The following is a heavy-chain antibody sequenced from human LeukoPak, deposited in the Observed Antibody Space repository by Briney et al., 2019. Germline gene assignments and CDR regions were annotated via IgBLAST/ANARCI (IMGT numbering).Heavy chain of an antibody. CDR1: GFSFADYT. CDR2: ISGSGGST. J-gene: IGHJ4*02. V-gene: IGHV3-23*01. CDR3: AKDPKTGKYSYGPYYFDY. D-gene: IGHD5-18*01. Sequence: GGSLRLSCAASGFSFADYTMHWVRQAPGKGLEWVSAISGSGGSTYYADSVKGRFTISRDNSKNTLYLQMNSLRAEDTAVYYCAKDPKTGKYSYGPYYFDYWGQGTLVTVSS.